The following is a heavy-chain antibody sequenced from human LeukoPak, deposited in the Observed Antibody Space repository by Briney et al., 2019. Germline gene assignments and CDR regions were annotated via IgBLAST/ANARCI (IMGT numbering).Heavy chain of an antibody. Sequence: SETLSLTCTVSGGSISSYYWSWIRQPAGKGLEWIGRIYTSGSTNYNPSLKSRVTMSVGTSKNQFSLKLSSVTAADAAVYYCAKGPTGEYYGMDVWGQGTTVTVSS. V-gene: IGHV4-4*07. CDR2: IYTSGST. CDR3: AKGPTGEYYGMDV. J-gene: IGHJ6*02. D-gene: IGHD1-1*01. CDR1: GGSISSYY.